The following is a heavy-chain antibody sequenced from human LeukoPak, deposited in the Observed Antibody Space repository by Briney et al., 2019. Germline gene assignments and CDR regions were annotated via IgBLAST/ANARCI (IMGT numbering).Heavy chain of an antibody. CDR1: GFTFSSYA. CDR3: AKDRQFYYDSSGYDY. Sequence: AGGSLRLSCAASGFTFSSYAMSWVRQAPGKGLEWVSAISGSGGSTYYADSVKGPFTISRDNSKNTLYLQMNSLRAEDTAVYYCAKDRQFYYDSSGYDYWGQGTLVTVSS. V-gene: IGHV3-23*01. CDR2: ISGSGGST. D-gene: IGHD3-22*01. J-gene: IGHJ4*02.